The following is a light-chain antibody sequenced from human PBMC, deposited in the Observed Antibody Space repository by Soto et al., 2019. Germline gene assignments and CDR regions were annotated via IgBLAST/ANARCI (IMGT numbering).Light chain of an antibody. V-gene: IGKV1-27*01. CDR3: QQYNSGPET. CDR1: RGISNY. CDR2: AAS. J-gene: IGKJ1*01. Sequence: DIQMTQSPSSLSASVGDKVTKTCRASRGISNYLAWYQQKPGKVPKLLIYAASTLRSWFPSRFSGSGSGTDFTLTISSLQPEDVATYYCQQYNSGPETFGQGTKV.